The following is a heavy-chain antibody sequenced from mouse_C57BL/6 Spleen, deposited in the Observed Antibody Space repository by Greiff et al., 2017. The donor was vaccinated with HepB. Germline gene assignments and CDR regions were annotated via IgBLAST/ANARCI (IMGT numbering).Heavy chain of an antibody. J-gene: IGHJ1*03. CDR1: GYAFTNYL. CDR2: INPGSGGT. V-gene: IGHV1-54*01. D-gene: IGHD1-1*01. CDR3: ARGDLLLRYFDV. Sequence: QVQLQQSGAELVRPGTSVKVSCKASGYAFTNYLIEWVKQRPGQGLEWIGVINPGSGGTNYNEKFKGKATLTADKSSSTAYMQLSSLTSEDSAVYFCARGDLLLRYFDVWGTGTTVTVSS.